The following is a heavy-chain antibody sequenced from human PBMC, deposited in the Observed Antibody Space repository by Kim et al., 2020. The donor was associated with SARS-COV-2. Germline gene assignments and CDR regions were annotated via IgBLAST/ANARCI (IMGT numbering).Heavy chain of an antibody. CDR1: GFTVSSNY. CDR2: IYSGGST. V-gene: IGHV3-53*01. CDR3: ARGYYYDSSGPIDYFDY. D-gene: IGHD3-22*01. Sequence: GGSLRLSCAASGFTVSSNYMSWVRQAPGKGLEWVSVIYSGGSTYYADSVKGRFTISRDNSKNTLYLQMNSLRAEDTAVYYCARGYYYDSSGPIDYFDYWGQGTLVTVSS. J-gene: IGHJ4*02.